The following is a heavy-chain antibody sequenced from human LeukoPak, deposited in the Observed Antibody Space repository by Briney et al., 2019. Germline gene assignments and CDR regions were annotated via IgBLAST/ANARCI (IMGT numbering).Heavy chain of an antibody. Sequence: QPGGSLRLSCAASGFSFSNHWMHWVRQVPGEGLVWVSRITSDGYTTNYADSVKGRFTISRDIAKNTLYLQMNSLRDEDTAVYYCVRGAVTGQQCDNWGQGTLVTVSS. CDR3: VRGAVTGQQCDN. CDR2: ITSDGYTT. J-gene: IGHJ4*02. CDR1: GFSFSNHW. D-gene: IGHD2-21*02. V-gene: IGHV3-74*01.